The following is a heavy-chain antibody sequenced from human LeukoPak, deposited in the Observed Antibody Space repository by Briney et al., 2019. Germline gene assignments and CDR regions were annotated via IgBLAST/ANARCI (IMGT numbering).Heavy chain of an antibody. Sequence: SETLSLTCTVSGGSISSSSHYWGWIRQPPGKRLEWIGFIYYSGRTYYNPSLKSRVTISVDTSKNQFSLKLSSVTAADTAVYYCAKGPRKYSSSWYYFDYWGQGTLVTVSS. CDR3: AKGPRKYSSSWYYFDY. CDR2: IYYSGRT. D-gene: IGHD6-13*01. CDR1: GGSISSSSHY. V-gene: IGHV4-39*07. J-gene: IGHJ4*02.